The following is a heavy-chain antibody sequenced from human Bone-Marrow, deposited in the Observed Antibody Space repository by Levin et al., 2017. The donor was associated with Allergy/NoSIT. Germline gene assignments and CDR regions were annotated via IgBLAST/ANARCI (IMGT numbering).Heavy chain of an antibody. V-gene: IGHV4-30-4*01. Sequence: SETLSLTCTVSGGSISSGDYYWSWIRQPPGKGLEWIGYIYYSGSTYYNPSLKSRVTISVDTSKNQFSLKLSSVTAADTAVYYCARRSRIAATEPGGAFSFDIWGQGTMVTVSS. D-gene: IGHD6-13*01. CDR2: IYYSGST. J-gene: IGHJ3*02. CDR3: ARRSRIAATEPGGAFSFDI. CDR1: GGSISSGDYY.